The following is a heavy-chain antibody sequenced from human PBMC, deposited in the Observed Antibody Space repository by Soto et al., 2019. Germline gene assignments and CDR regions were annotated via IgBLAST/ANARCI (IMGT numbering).Heavy chain of an antibody. V-gene: IGHV3-30*18. J-gene: IGHJ2*01. CDR3: AKDLAKDLRWYFDL. Sequence: QVQLVESGGGVVQPGRSLRLSCAASGFTFSSYGMHWVRQAPGKGLEWVAVISYDGSNKYYADSVKGRFTISRDNSKNTLYLQMSSLRAEDTAVYHCAKDLAKDLRWYFDLWGRGTLVTVSS. CDR2: ISYDGSNK. CDR1: GFTFSSYG.